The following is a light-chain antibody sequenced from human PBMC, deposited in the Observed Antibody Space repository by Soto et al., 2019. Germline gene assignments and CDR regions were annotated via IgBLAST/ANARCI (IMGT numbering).Light chain of an antibody. CDR2: DAS. J-gene: IGKJ3*01. CDR3: QQRTNWPVT. V-gene: IGKV3-11*01. Sequence: EIVLTQSPATLSLSPGERATLSCRASQSISSYLAWYQQKPGHTPRLLIYDASNRATGIPARFSGSGSGTDFTLTISSLEPEDFAVYYGQQRTNWPVTFGPGTTVDVK. CDR1: QSISSY.